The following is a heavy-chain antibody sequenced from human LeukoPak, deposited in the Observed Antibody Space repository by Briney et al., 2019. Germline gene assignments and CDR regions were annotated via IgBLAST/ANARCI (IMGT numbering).Heavy chain of an antibody. V-gene: IGHV4-61*02. CDR3: ASSAESDYFDY. CDR2: IYTSGST. D-gene: IGHD3-10*01. Sequence: SETLSLTCTVSGGSISSGSYYWTWIRQPAGKGLEYIGRIYTSGSTSYNPSLKSRVTISVDTSKNQFSLKLSSVTAADTAVYYCASSAESDYFDYWGQGTLVTVSS. J-gene: IGHJ4*02. CDR1: GGSISSGSYY.